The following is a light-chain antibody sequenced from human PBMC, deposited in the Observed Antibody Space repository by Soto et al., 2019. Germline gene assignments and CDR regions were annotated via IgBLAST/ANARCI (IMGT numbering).Light chain of an antibody. J-gene: IGKJ2*01. Sequence: EIVLTQSPGTLSLSPGERATLSCRASPSVSSSYFAWYQQKPGQAPSLLIYGASSRATGIPDRFSGSGSGTDFTLTISGLEPEDFAVYYCQQHGSSPYTFGQGTNLEIK. V-gene: IGKV3-20*01. CDR2: GAS. CDR3: QQHGSSPYT. CDR1: PSVSSSY.